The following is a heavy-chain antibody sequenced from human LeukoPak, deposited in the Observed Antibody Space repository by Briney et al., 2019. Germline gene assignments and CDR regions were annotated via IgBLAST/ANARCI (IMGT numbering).Heavy chain of an antibody. J-gene: IGHJ3*02. CDR3: ASLNYDSSGYPGGAFDI. Sequence: GGSLRLSXAASGFTFSSYSMNWIRQAPGKGLEWVSSISSSSYIYYADSVKGRFTISRDNAKNSLYLQMNSLSGEDTAVYYCASLNYDSSGYPGGAFDIWGQGTMVTVSS. D-gene: IGHD3-22*01. CDR2: ISSSSYI. CDR1: GFTFSSYS. V-gene: IGHV3-21*01.